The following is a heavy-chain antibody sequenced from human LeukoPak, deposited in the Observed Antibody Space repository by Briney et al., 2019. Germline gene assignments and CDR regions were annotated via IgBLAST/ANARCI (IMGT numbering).Heavy chain of an antibody. J-gene: IGHJ3*01. CDR2: IYPGDSEA. D-gene: IGHD6-19*01. Sequence: GESLQISCKSSGYIFTSYWIGWVRQLPGKALEWMGIIYPGDSEARYSPSFRGQVTISADKSINTAYLQWSSLKASDTAMYYCARCKAVAGTINAFDFWGQGTMVTVSS. CDR1: GYIFTSYW. CDR3: ARCKAVAGTINAFDF. V-gene: IGHV5-51*01.